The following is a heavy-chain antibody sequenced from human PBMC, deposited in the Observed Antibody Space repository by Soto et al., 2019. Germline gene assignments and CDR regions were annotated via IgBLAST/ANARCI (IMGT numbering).Heavy chain of an antibody. D-gene: IGHD1-26*01. J-gene: IGHJ4*02. V-gene: IGHV5-51*01. CDR2: LFPGDSDT. CDR1: GYSFSNYW. Sequence: GESLKISCQTSGYSFSNYWIGWVRQMPGKGLEWMGILFPGDSDTKYSPSFQGHVPISVDKSITTAYLLFTSLKASDTAIYFCARLPNLYSPYFDFWGQGTLVTVSS. CDR3: ARLPNLYSPYFDF.